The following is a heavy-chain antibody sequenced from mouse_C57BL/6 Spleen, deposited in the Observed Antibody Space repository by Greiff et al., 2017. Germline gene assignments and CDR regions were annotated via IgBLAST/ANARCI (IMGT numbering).Heavy chain of an antibody. CDR3: ARVDRDYDVGFAY. J-gene: IGHJ3*01. CDR1: GYSSTGYF. D-gene: IGHD2-4*01. V-gene: IGHV1-37*01. CDR2: INPYNGDT. Sequence: VQLKESGPELVKPGASVKISCKASGYSSTGYFMNWVKQSHGKSLEWIGRINPYNGDTFYNQKFKGKATLTVDKSSSTAHMELLSLTSEDFAVYYCARVDRDYDVGFAYWGQGTLVTVSA.